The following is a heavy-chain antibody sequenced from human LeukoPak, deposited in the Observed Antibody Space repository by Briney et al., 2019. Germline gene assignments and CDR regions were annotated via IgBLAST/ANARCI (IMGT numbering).Heavy chain of an antibody. Sequence: GRSLRLSCAASGFTFSSYGMHWVRQAPGKGLEWVAVISYDGSNKYYADSVKGRFTISRDNSKNTLYLQLNSLGAEDTAVYYCVRENSRNAFDIWGQGTMVTVSS. D-gene: IGHD2/OR15-2a*01. J-gene: IGHJ3*02. V-gene: IGHV3-30*03. CDR2: ISYDGSNK. CDR3: VRENSRNAFDI. CDR1: GFTFSSYG.